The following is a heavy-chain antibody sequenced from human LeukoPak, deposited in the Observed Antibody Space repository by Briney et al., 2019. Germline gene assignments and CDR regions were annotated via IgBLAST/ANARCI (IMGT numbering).Heavy chain of an antibody. D-gene: IGHD4-17*01. CDR3: ARLTDCGDPPSPYWYFDL. CDR1: GGSISSYY. V-gene: IGHV4-59*08. CDR2: IYYSGST. Sequence: SETLSLTCTVSGGSISSYYWSWIRQPPGKGLEWIGYIYYSGSTNYNPSLKSRVTISVDTSKNQFSLKLSSVTAADTAVYYCARLTDCGDPPSPYWYFDLWGRGTLVTVSS. J-gene: IGHJ2*01.